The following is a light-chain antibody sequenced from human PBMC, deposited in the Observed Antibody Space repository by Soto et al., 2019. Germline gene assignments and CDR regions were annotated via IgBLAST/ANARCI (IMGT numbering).Light chain of an antibody. CDR3: CSYAGSYTFV. J-gene: IGLJ1*01. CDR2: DVS. V-gene: IGLV2-11*01. CDR1: SSDVGGYNY. Sequence: QSVLTQPRSVSGSAGQSVTISCTGTSSDVGGYNYVSWYQQHPGRAPKLMVYDVSKRPSGVPDRFSGSKSADTASLTISGLQAGDEADYYCCSYAGSYTFVFGGGTKV.